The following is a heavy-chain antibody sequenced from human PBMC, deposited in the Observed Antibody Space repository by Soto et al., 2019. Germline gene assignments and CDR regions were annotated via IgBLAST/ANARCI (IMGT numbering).Heavy chain of an antibody. J-gene: IGHJ3*01. CDR2: ISGSGGST. V-gene: IGHV3-23*01. D-gene: IGHD2-15*01. CDR1: GFTFSSYA. Sequence: GGSLRLSCAASGFTFSSYAMSWVRQAPGKGLEWVSAISGSGGSTYYADSVKGRFTISRDNSKNTLYLQMNSLRAEATAVYYCSTRANNDYCCYMTAFDFWGQGRMVTVSS. CDR3: STRANNDYCCYMTAFDF.